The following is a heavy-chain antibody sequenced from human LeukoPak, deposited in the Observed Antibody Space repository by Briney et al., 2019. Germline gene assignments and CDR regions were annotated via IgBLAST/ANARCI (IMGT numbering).Heavy chain of an antibody. Sequence: ASVKVSCKASGGTFSSYAISWVRQAPGQGLEWMGRIIPILGIANYAQKFQGRVTITADKSTSTAYMELSSLRSEDTAVYYCAREGRGSPNAFDIWGQGTMVTVSS. J-gene: IGHJ3*02. CDR1: GGTFSSYA. V-gene: IGHV1-69*04. CDR2: IIPILGIA. D-gene: IGHD3-10*01. CDR3: AREGRGSPNAFDI.